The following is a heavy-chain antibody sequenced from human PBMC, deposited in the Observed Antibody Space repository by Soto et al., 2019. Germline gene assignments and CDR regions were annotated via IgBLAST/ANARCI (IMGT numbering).Heavy chain of an antibody. J-gene: IGHJ4*02. CDR3: AKHLQSQRGWPLHY. CDR1: GFSFSSYA. CDR2: FDGSVGHT. D-gene: IGHD6-19*01. V-gene: IGHV3-23*01. Sequence: AGGSLRLSCAASGFSFSSYAVSWVRQAPGKGLEWVSVFDGSVGHTYYTNSVKGRFTISNDNSKNTLFLQMNSLKAEDTAVYFCAKHLQSQRGWPLHYSGQGTLLTVSS.